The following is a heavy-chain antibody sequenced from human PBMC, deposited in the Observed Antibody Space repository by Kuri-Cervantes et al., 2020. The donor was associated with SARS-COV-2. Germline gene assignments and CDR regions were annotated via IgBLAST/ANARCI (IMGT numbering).Heavy chain of an antibody. CDR1: GFTFSNAW. CDR2: IRSNAYGGTT. V-gene: IGHV3-49*04. J-gene: IGHJ4*02. Sequence: GESLKISCAASGFTFSNAWMSWVRQAPGKGLGWVGFIRSNAYGGTTEYAASVKGRFTISRDDSKSIAYLQMNSLKTEDTAVYYCTSRRSSGYYYPEHFDYWGQGTLVTVSS. CDR3: TSRRSSGYYYPEHFDY. D-gene: IGHD3-22*01.